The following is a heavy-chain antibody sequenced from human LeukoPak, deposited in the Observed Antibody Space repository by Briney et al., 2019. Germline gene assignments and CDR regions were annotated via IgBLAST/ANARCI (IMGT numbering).Heavy chain of an antibody. CDR1: GYSISSGYY. J-gene: IGHJ5*02. V-gene: IGHV4-38-2*01. D-gene: IGHD3-3*01. Sequence: SETLSLTCAVSGYSISSGYYWGWIRQLPGKGLEWWGIFYHSGSTYYNPSLKGRVSMSVDTSKHQFSLKLTSVTAADTAVHYCASDPHGETIFGMVFHWVDPWGQGTLVTVFS. CDR3: ASDPHGETIFGMVFHWVDP. CDR2: FYHSGST.